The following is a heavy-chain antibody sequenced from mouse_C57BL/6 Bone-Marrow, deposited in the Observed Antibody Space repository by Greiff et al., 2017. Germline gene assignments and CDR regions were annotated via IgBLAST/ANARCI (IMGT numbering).Heavy chain of an antibody. CDR3: TTTARAY. CDR2: IDPENGDT. D-gene: IGHD3-3*01. Sequence: VQLQQSGAELVRPGASVQLSCTASGFHIKDDYMHWVKQRPEQGLEWIGWIDPENGDTEYASKFQGKATITADTSSNTAYLQLSSLTSEDTAVYYCTTTARAYWGQGTLVTVSA. V-gene: IGHV14-4*01. CDR1: GFHIKDDY. J-gene: IGHJ3*01.